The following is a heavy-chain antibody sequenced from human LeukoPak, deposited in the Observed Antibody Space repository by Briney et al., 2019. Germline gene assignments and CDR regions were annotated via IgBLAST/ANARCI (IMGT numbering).Heavy chain of an antibody. CDR1: QFTFSYFR. D-gene: IGHD2-15*01. CDR2: IKEDGGEK. Sequence: GGSLRLSCTASQFTFSYFRMNWVRQAPGKELEWVANIKEDGGEKSYVDSVKGRFTISRDNAKNSMYLQMNSLRAEDTAVYYCARAVGGSGYYYGMDVWGQGATVTVSS. CDR3: ARAVGGSGYYYGMDV. J-gene: IGHJ6*02. V-gene: IGHV3-7*01.